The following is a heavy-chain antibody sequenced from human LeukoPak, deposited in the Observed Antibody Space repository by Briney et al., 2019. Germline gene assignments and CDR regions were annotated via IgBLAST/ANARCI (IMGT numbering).Heavy chain of an antibody. D-gene: IGHD5-24*01. CDR1: GFTFSIYG. Sequence: GGSLRLSCAASGFTFSIYGMHWVRQAPGKGLERVAYIRYDGSDKYYAESLKGRFTISRDNSKNTLYLQMNSLRAEDTALYYCARSTRARYFDLWGRGTLVTVSS. V-gene: IGHV3-30*02. CDR2: IRYDGSDK. CDR3: ARSTRARYFDL. J-gene: IGHJ2*01.